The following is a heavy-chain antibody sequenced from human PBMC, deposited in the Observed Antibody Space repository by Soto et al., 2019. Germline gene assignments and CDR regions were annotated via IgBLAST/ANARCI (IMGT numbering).Heavy chain of an antibody. D-gene: IGHD3-10*01. CDR1: GFTFSSYG. J-gene: IGHJ4*02. CDR3: APWFGAFDY. CDR2: ISYDGSNK. V-gene: IGHV3-30*03. Sequence: QVQLVESGGGVVQPGRSLRLSCAASGFTFSSYGMHWVRQAPGKGLEWVAVISYDGSNKYYADSVEGRFTISRDNSKNTLDLQMNSLRAEDTAVYYCAPWFGAFDYWGQGTLVTVSS.